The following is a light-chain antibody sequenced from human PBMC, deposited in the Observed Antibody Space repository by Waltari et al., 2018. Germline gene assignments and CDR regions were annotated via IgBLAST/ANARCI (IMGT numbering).Light chain of an antibody. J-gene: IGKJ1*01. CDR1: QSVSDW. Sequence: DIQLTQCPSTLSASVGDTVTITCRASQSVSDWLAWYQHKPGKAPKVLIYEASSLKSGVPSRFSGSGSETEFTLTISSLQPDDFATYYCQQYNDYGTWTFGQGTKVEIK. CDR3: QQYNDYGTWT. CDR2: EAS. V-gene: IGKV1-5*03.